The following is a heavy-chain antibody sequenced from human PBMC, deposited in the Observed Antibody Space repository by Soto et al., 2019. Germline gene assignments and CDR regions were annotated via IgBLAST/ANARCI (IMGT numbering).Heavy chain of an antibody. J-gene: IGHJ4*02. CDR3: ARGTYYYDSSGYYPFDY. CDR2: IYPGDSDT. Sequence: GESLKISCQGSGYSFTSYWIGWVRQMPGKGLEWMGIIYPGDSDTRYSPSFQGQVTISADKSISTAYLQWSSLKASDTAMYYCARGTYYYDSSGYYPFDYWGQGTLVTVSS. CDR1: GYSFTSYW. V-gene: IGHV5-51*01. D-gene: IGHD3-22*01.